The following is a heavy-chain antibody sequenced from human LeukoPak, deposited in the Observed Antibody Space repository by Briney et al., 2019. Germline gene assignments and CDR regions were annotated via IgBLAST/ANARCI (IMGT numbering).Heavy chain of an antibody. V-gene: IGHV3-13*01. J-gene: IGHJ4*02. CDR2: VSSGFHA. Sequence: GGSLRLSCTASGFTLGSHDMHWVRQIPGQGLEWVAAVSSGFHAFFADSVQGRFTVSRENARNSLYLQMNSLRAGDTAVYYCVREARGYHYTYFDYWGQGTLVTVSS. CDR1: GFTLGSHD. CDR3: VREARGYHYTYFDY. D-gene: IGHD5-18*01.